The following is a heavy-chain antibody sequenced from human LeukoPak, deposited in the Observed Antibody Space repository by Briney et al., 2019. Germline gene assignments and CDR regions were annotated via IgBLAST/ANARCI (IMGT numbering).Heavy chain of an antibody. Sequence: GASVKVSCKGSGYTFTSYDIHRVRQAPGQRLEWMGWINAGNGNTKYSQKFQGRVTITRDTSASTAYMELSSLRSEDTAVYYCARGESWGAYYYYGMDVWGQGTTVTVSS. CDR1: GYTFTSYD. D-gene: IGHD7-27*01. CDR3: ARGESWGAYYYYGMDV. V-gene: IGHV1-3*01. J-gene: IGHJ6*02. CDR2: INAGNGNT.